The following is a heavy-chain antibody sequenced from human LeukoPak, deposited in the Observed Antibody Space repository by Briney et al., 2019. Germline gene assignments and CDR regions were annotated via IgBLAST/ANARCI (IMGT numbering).Heavy chain of an antibody. V-gene: IGHV4-59*12. CDR1: GGSISSYY. CDR2: IYYSGST. CDR3: AREYMVRGNDSSVHYYYYYMDV. Sequence: SETLSLTCTVSGGSISSYYWSWIRQPPGKGLEWIGYIYYSGSTNYNPSLKSRVTISVDTSKNQFSLKLSSVTAADTAVYYCAREYMVRGNDSSVHYYYYYMDVWGKGTTVTVSS. J-gene: IGHJ6*03. D-gene: IGHD3-10*01.